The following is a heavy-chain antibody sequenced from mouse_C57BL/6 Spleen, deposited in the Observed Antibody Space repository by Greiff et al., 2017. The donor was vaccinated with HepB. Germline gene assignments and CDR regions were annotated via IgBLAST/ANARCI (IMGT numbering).Heavy chain of an antibody. Sequence: VKLMESGGGLVKPGGSLKLSCAASGFTFSSYSMSWVRQTPEQRLEWVATISDGGSYTYYPDNVKGRFTISRDNAKNNLYLQMSHLKAEDTAMYYCGRKTGSWFAYWGQGTLVTVSA. CDR1: GFTFSSYS. J-gene: IGHJ3*01. D-gene: IGHD4-1*01. CDR3: GRKTGSWFAY. V-gene: IGHV5-4*03. CDR2: ISDGGSYT.